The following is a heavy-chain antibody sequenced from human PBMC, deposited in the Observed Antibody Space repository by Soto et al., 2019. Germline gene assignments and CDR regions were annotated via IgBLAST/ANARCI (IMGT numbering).Heavy chain of an antibody. CDR2: ISAYNGNT. J-gene: IGHJ6*02. CDR3: ARDRWVGTYYYYYGMDV. Sequence: GASVKVSCKASGYTFTSYGISWVRQAPGQGLEWMGWISAYNGNTNYAQKLQGRVTMTTDTSTSTAYMELRSLRSDDTAVYYCARDRWVGTYYYYYGMDVWGQGTTVTVSS. CDR1: GYTFTSYG. D-gene: IGHD2-21*02. V-gene: IGHV1-18*04.